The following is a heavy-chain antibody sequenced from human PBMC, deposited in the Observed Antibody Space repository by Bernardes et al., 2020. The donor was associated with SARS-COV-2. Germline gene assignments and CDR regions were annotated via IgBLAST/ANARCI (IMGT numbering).Heavy chain of an antibody. CDR3: TNGLDN. Sequence: GWSLRLSCVASGISFSNYAMSWVRQAPGRGLEWVSVITGNGDITYYADSVKGRFTISRDNSKNTLYLQMNSLRAEDTAIYFCTNGLDNWGQGTLVTVSS. V-gene: IGHV3-23*01. CDR1: GISFSNYA. J-gene: IGHJ4*02. CDR2: ITGNGDIT.